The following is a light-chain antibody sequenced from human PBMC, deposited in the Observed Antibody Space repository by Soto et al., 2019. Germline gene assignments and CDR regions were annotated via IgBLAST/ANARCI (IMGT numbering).Light chain of an antibody. CDR2: GAS. CDR1: QSVSSN. V-gene: IGKV3-15*01. J-gene: IGKJ4*01. Sequence: EIVMTQSPATLSVSPGERATLSCRASQSVSSNLAWYQQKPGQAPRLLIYGASTRATGIPARFSGSGSGTEFTLTISSLQSEDFGFYYCHQYNNWPPLTFGGGTKVDIK. CDR3: HQYNNWPPLT.